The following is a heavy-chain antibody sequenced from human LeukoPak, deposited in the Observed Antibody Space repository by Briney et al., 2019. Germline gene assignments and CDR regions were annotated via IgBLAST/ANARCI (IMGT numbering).Heavy chain of an antibody. CDR3: ARERRVLLWFGELLSTGDNWFDP. CDR2: ISDYNGNT. J-gene: IGHJ5*02. Sequence: ASVKVSCKASGYTFTSYDINWVRQATGQGLEWMGWISDYNGNTNYAQKLQGRVTMTTDTSTSTAYMELRSLRSDDTAVYYCARERRVLLWFGELLSTGDNWFDPWGQGTLVTVSS. V-gene: IGHV1-18*01. CDR1: GYTFTSYD. D-gene: IGHD3-10*01.